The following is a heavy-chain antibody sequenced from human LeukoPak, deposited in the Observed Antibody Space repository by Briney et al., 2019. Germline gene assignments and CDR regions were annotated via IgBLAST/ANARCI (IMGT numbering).Heavy chain of an antibody. CDR2: IRYDESNQ. V-gene: IGHV3-30*02. D-gene: IGHD6-13*01. Sequence: GGSLRLSCAAFGFTFSSYGMHWVRQVPGKGLEWVAFIRYDESNQYYADSVKGRFTISRDNSKNTLYLQMNSLSPEDTAVYYCAKDIGGIGAAGFDYWGQGTLVTVSS. CDR3: AKDIGGIGAAGFDY. J-gene: IGHJ4*02. CDR1: GFTFSSYG.